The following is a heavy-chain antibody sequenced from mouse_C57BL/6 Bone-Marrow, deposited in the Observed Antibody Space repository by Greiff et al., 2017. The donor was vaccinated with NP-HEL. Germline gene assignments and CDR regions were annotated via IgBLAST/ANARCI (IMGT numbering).Heavy chain of an antibody. CDR1: GYTFTDYF. J-gene: IGHJ4*01. Sequence: VQLQQSGPVLVKPGASVKMSCKASGYTFTDYFMNWVKQSHGKSLEWIGVINPYNGGTSYNQKLKGKATLSVDKSSSPAYMELNSRTSEDSSVYYCVTYYDYDGYYYSMDYWGQGTSVTVSS. CDR2: INPYNGGT. CDR3: VTYYDYDGYYYSMDY. V-gene: IGHV1-19*01. D-gene: IGHD2-4*01.